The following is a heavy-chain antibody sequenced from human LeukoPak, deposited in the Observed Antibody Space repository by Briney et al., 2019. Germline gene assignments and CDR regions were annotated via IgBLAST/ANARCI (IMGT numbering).Heavy chain of an antibody. D-gene: IGHD3-3*01. CDR1: GYTFTSYD. CDR3: ARAYGVPIFGVVIIDNYYGMDV. J-gene: IGHJ6*02. V-gene: IGHV1-8*01. CDR2: MNPNSGNT. Sequence: ASVKVSCKASGYTFTSYDINWVRQATGQGLEWMGWMNPNSGNTGYAQTFQGRVTMTRNTSISTAYMELSSLRSEDTAVYYCARAYGVPIFGVVIIDNYYGMDVWGQGTTVTVSS.